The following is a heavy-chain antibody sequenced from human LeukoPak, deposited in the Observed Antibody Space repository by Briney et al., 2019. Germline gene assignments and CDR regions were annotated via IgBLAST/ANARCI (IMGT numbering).Heavy chain of an antibody. CDR1: GFTFDDYA. Sequence: GGSLRLSCAASGFTFDDYAMHWVRQAPGKGLEWVSGISWNSGSIGYADSVKGRFTISRDNAKNSLYLQMNSLRAEDTALYYCAKDTLFGSGWYYFDYWGQGTLVTVSS. CDR2: ISWNSGSI. V-gene: IGHV3-9*01. J-gene: IGHJ4*02. D-gene: IGHD6-19*01. CDR3: AKDTLFGSGWYYFDY.